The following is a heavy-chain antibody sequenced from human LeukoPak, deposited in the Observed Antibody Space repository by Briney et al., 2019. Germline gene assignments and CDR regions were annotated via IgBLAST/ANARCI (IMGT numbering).Heavy chain of an antibody. CDR1: GFTVSSNY. Sequence: PGGSLRRSCAASGFTVSSNYMSWVRQAPGKGLEWVSVIYSGGSTYYADSVKGRFTISRDNSKNTLYLQMNSLRAEDTAVYYCARDATHSGPAGYYYYYGMDVWGQGTTVTVSS. CDR3: ARDATHSGPAGYYYYYGMDV. V-gene: IGHV3-53*01. D-gene: IGHD6-19*01. J-gene: IGHJ6*02. CDR2: IYSGGST.